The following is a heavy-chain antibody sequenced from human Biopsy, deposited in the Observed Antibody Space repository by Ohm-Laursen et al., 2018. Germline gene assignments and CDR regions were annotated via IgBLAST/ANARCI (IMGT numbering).Heavy chain of an antibody. CDR2: ISWHSGSR. V-gene: IGHV3-9*01. CDR3: AKDVRVKVQLDGMDV. D-gene: IGHD1-1*01. J-gene: IGHJ6*02. CDR1: GFGFYA. Sequence: SLRLSCAASGFGFYAMHWVRQAPGKGLEWVSGISWHSGSRGYADSVKGRFTISRDNAKKLLYLQMNSLRAEDTALYYCAKDVRVKVQLDGMDVWGQGTTVTVSS.